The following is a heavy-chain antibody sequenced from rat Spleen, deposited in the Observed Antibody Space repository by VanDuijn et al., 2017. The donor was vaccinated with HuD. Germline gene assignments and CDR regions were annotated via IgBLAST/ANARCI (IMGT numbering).Heavy chain of an antibody. Sequence: QVQLKESGPGLVQPSQTLSLTCTVSGFSLSNYGVIWVRQPPGKGLEWMGLIWSNGGTDHNSAIKSRLSISRDTSKSQVFLKMNRLQTEDTAMYFCARVQYVYYGPFDYWGQGVMVTVSS. J-gene: IGHJ2*01. D-gene: IGHD1-6*01. V-gene: IGHV2-13*01. CDR3: ARVQYVYYGPFDY. CDR2: IWSNGGT. CDR1: GFSLSNYG.